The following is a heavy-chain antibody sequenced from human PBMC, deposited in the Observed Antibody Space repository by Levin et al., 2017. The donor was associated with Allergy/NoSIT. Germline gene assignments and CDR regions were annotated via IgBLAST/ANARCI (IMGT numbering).Heavy chain of an antibody. CDR3: VASVIRAGLSDY. J-gene: IGHJ4*02. Sequence: PGASVKVSCVVSEFSLSTYSLNWVRQAPGKGLEWLSHIPGGSTTIYYADSVKGRFTMSRETDKNSLYLQMNGLRAEDSAVYYCVASVIRAGLSDYWGQGTLVTVSS. D-gene: IGHD3-16*02. CDR2: IPGGSTTI. CDR1: EFSLSTYS. V-gene: IGHV3-48*01.